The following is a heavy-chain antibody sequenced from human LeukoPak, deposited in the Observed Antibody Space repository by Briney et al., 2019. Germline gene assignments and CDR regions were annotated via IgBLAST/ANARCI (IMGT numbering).Heavy chain of an antibody. V-gene: IGHV5-51*01. D-gene: IGHD2-2*01. Sequence: GESLKISCKGSGYTFATYWIGWVRQMPGKGLEWMGIIYPGGSRTTYSPSFQGQVTISADKSISTAYLQWSSLKASGTAIYYCVRHLSDITSCPNYWGPGTLITVAS. CDR2: IYPGGSRT. J-gene: IGHJ4*02. CDR3: VRHLSDITSCPNY. CDR1: GYTFATYW.